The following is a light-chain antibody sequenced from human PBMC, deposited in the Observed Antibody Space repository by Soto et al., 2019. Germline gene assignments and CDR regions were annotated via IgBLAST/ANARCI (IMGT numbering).Light chain of an antibody. V-gene: IGLV1-44*01. J-gene: IGLJ2*01. CDR1: NSNLGRYT. CDR2: SNH. CDR3: AAWDDSLNGVV. Sequence: QSVLTQPPSVSGTPGQRVTISCSGSNSNLGRYTVNWYQQLPGSAPKLLIYSNHQRPSGVPGRFSGSKSGTSASLAISGLQSDDEAVYYCAAWDDSLNGVVFGGGTKVTVL.